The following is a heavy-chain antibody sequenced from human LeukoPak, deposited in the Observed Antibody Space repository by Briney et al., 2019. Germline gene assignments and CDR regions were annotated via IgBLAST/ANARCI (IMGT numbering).Heavy chain of an antibody. CDR1: GGSFSGYY. V-gene: IGHV4-34*01. J-gene: IGHJ5*02. Sequence: SETLSLTCAVYGGSFSGYYWSWIRQPPGKGLEWIGEINHSGSTNYNPSLKSRVTISVDTSKNQFSLKLSSVTAADTAVYYCARDRFDYGLDPWGQGTLVTVSS. D-gene: IGHD4-17*01. CDR2: INHSGST. CDR3: ARDRFDYGLDP.